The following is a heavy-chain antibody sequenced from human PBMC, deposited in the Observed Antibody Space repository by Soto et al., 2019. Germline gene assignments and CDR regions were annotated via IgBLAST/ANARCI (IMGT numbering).Heavy chain of an antibody. CDR1: GFTFDDHA. CDR3: AKGPLYYYYYMDV. J-gene: IGHJ6*03. Sequence: EVQLVESGGGLVQPGRSLRLSCAASGFTFDDHAMHWVRQAPGKGLEWVSGISWNSGSIGYADSVKGRFTISRDNAKNSLYLLMNSLRAEDTALYYCAKGPLYYYYYMDVWGKGTTVTVSS. CDR2: ISWNSGSI. V-gene: IGHV3-9*01.